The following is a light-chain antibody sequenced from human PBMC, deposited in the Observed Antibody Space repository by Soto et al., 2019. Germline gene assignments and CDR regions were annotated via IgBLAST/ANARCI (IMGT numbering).Light chain of an antibody. V-gene: IGLV1-40*01. CDR1: SSNIGAGYD. CDR2: GNI. Sequence: QSVLTQPPSVSGAPGQRVTISCTGSSSNIGAGYDVHWYQQLPGTAPKLLIYGNINRPSGVPDRFSGSKSGTSTTLATTGLQDEDDADYYCQSYDSSLGGSVFGGGTMLTVL. J-gene: IGLJ3*02. CDR3: QSYDSSLGGSV.